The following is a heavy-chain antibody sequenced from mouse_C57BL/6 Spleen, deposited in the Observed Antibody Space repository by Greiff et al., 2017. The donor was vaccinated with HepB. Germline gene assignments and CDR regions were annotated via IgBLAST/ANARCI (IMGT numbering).Heavy chain of an antibody. D-gene: IGHD2-4*01. CDR2: IWSGGST. Sequence: VMLVESGPGLVQPSQSLSITCTVSGFSLTSYGVHWVRQSPGKGLEWLGVIWSGGSTDYNAAFISRLSISKDNSKSQVFFKMNSLQADDTAIYYCARKEDYDWYFDVWGTGTTVTVSS. CDR1: GFSLTSYG. V-gene: IGHV2-2*01. J-gene: IGHJ1*03. CDR3: ARKEDYDWYFDV.